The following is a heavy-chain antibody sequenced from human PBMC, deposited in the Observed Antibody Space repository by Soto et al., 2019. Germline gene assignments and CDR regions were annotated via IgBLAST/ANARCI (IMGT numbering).Heavy chain of an antibody. CDR3: ARRSAAAGTGDY. Sequence: GESLKISCEASGYMFPIYHISWVRQMPGKGLEWVGKIDPSDSRTMYRPSSRARITISVDKSINTVYLEWGRLKASDTAMYYCARRSAAAGTGDYWGQGTLVTVSS. D-gene: IGHD6-13*01. CDR2: IDPSDSRT. V-gene: IGHV5-10-1*01. J-gene: IGHJ4*02. CDR1: GYMFPIYH.